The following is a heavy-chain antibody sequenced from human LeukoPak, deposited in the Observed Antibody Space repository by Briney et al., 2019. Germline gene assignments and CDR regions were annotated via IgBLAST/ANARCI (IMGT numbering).Heavy chain of an antibody. CDR1: GFTVTSNY. J-gene: IGHJ4*02. D-gene: IGHD3-10*01. CDR2: IYAGGGT. Sequence: QSGGSLRLSCAASGFTVTSNYMSWVRQAPGKGLEWVSVIYAGGGTYYADSVKGRFTISRDRSKNTLYLQMNSLRAEDTAVYYCARGRYYGSGSDPSDYWGQGTLVTVSS. CDR3: ARGRYYGSGSDPSDY. V-gene: IGHV3-66*01.